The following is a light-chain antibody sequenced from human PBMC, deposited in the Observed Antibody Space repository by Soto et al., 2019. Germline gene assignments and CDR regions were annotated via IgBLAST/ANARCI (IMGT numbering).Light chain of an antibody. J-gene: IGKJ1*01. Sequence: EIIVKMSPAILSVSPWERAPLSCMASQSVSSSHLAWYQHKPGQAPRLLIYGASTRATGIPARFSGSGSGTEFTLTISSLQPDDFATYYCQQYTSYPWTVGQGTKVDIK. CDR1: QSVSSSH. CDR2: GAS. CDR3: QQYTSYPWT. V-gene: IGKV3-15*01.